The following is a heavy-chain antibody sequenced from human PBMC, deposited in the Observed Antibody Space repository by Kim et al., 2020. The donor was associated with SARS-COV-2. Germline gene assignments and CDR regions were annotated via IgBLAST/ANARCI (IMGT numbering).Heavy chain of an antibody. CDR1: GFTFSNAW. CDR3: TTYGKLVPYYYYGMDV. D-gene: IGHD6-13*01. J-gene: IGHJ6*02. V-gene: IGHV3-15*01. CDR2: IKSKTDGGTT. Sequence: GGSLRLSCAASGFTFSNAWMSWVRQAPGKGLEWVGRIKSKTDGGTTDYAAPVKGRFTISRDDSKNTLYLQMNSLKTEDTAVYYCTTYGKLVPYYYYGMDVWGQGTTVTVSS.